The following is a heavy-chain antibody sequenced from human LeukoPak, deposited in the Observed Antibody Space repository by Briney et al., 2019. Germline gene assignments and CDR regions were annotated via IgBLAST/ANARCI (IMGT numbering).Heavy chain of an antibody. J-gene: IGHJ4*02. V-gene: IGHV3-23*01. Sequence: GGSLRLPCSASGFTFSTYAMSWVRQAPGKGLEWVSGISGSGGSTNYADSVKGRFTISRDNSKYTLYLQMNSLRPEDNAVYYCAKDRDTGSGSYYTAGFDYWGQGTLVTVSS. CDR1: GFTFSTYA. CDR2: ISGSGGST. D-gene: IGHD3-10*01. CDR3: AKDRDTGSGSYYTAGFDY.